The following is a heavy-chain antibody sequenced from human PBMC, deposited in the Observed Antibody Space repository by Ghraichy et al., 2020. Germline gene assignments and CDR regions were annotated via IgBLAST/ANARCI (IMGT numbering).Heavy chain of an antibody. D-gene: IGHD4-17*01. CDR1: GFTFSSYG. V-gene: IGHV3-33*01. CDR2: IWYDGSNK. CDR3: ARDPSTDYGEGPYYYYYYMDV. J-gene: IGHJ6*03. Sequence: GGSLRLSCAASGFTFSSYGMHWVRQAPGKGLEWVAVIWYDGSNKYYADSVKGRFTISRDNSKNTLYLQMNSLRAEDTAVYYCARDPSTDYGEGPYYYYYYMDVWGKGTTVTVSS.